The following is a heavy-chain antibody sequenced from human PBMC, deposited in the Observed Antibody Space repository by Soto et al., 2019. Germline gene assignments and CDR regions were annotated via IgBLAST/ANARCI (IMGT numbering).Heavy chain of an antibody. D-gene: IGHD5-12*01. CDR1: GFTFSGSA. CDR2: VRSKPNNYAT. Sequence: EVQLVESGGGLVQPGGSLKLSCAASGFTFSGSAMHWVRQASGKGLEWVGRVRSKPNNYATSYAASVKGRFTISRDDSKHTAYLQMSSLKTEDTALYYCTSTWGRVATNAEATRTYDYWGQGTLVTVSS. J-gene: IGHJ4*02. CDR3: TSTWGRVATNAEATRTYDY. V-gene: IGHV3-73*01.